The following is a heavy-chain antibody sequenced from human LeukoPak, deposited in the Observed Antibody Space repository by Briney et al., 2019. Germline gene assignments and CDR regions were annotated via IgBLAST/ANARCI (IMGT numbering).Heavy chain of an antibody. J-gene: IGHJ4*02. D-gene: IGHD2-15*01. V-gene: IGHV3-23*01. Sequence: PGGSLRLSCAASELTVSTNYMSWVRQAPGKGLEWVSAISGSGGSTYYADSVKGRFTISRDNSKNTLYLQMNSLRAEDTAVYYCAKIKARGVVVAANDYWGQGTLVTVSS. CDR3: AKIKARGVVVAANDY. CDR1: ELTVSTNY. CDR2: ISGSGGST.